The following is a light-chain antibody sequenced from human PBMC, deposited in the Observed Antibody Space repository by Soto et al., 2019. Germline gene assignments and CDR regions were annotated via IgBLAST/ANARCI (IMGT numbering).Light chain of an antibody. Sequence: PEERAILSCMASQSVSSSFLAWYQQKPGRTPRLLIYDASSRATGIPDRFSGSGSGTDFTLTIDRLEPEDFAVYYCQHYGRSPGLFTFGPGTKVDIK. CDR2: DAS. CDR1: QSVSSSF. CDR3: QHYGRSPGLFT. J-gene: IGKJ3*01. V-gene: IGKV3-20*01.